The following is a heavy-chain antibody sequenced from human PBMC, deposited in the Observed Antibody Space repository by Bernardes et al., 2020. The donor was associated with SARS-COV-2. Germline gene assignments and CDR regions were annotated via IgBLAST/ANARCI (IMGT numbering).Heavy chain of an antibody. Sequence: GGSLRLSCAASGFSFSNYSMNWVRQAPGKGLEWVSSISSSSGYRFYADSVKGRFTISRDNAKNSLYLQLDSLRAEDTAIYYCARDTFGDAYYDFWSGYYNIWGQGTLVTVS. V-gene: IGHV3-21*01. D-gene: IGHD3-3*01. CDR3: ARDTFGDAYYDFWSGYYNI. J-gene: IGHJ4*02. CDR1: GFSFSNYS. CDR2: ISSSSGYR.